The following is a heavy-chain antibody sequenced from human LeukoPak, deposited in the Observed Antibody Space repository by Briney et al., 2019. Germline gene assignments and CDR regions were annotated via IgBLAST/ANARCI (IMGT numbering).Heavy chain of an antibody. CDR2: ISGSGGST. CDR1: GFTFSSYE. V-gene: IGHV3-23*01. J-gene: IGHJ4*02. CDR3: AKDGGSSGWPFDY. D-gene: IGHD6-19*01. Sequence: GGSLRLSCAASGFTFSSYEMNWVRQAPGKGLEWVSAISGSGGSTYYADSVKGRFTISRDNSKNTLYLQMNSLRAEDTAVYYCAKDGGSSGWPFDYWGQGTLVTVSS.